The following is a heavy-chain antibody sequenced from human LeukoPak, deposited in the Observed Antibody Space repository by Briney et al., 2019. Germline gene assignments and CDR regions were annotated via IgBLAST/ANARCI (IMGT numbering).Heavy chain of an antibody. CDR1: RGSISTYY. J-gene: IGHJ4*02. D-gene: IGHD3-10*01. Sequence: SETLSLTCTVSRGSISTYYWSWIRQPPGKGLEWIGYIDYSGSTNYNPSLKSRVTISVDTSKNQFSLKLSSVTAADTAVYYCAKDLVPGVRGVTNYFDYWGQGTLVTVSS. CDR3: AKDLVPGVRGVTNYFDY. V-gene: IGHV4-59*12. CDR2: IDYSGST.